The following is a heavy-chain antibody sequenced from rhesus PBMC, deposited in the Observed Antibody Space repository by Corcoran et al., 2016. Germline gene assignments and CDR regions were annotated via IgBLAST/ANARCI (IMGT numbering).Heavy chain of an antibody. CDR3: ARDRWLAPGY. V-gene: IGHV3S41*01. J-gene: IGHJ4*01. Sequence: EVQLVESGGGLVQPGGSQRLSCAASGFTFCNYWMYWFRLAQGKGLERVSRISGSSSNTDYPDSVKGRVPISRENAKNTLYLQMNSLRAEDTAVYYCARDRWLAPGYWGQGVLVTVSS. CDR2: ISGSSSNT. CDR1: GFTFCNYW. D-gene: IGHD6-37*01.